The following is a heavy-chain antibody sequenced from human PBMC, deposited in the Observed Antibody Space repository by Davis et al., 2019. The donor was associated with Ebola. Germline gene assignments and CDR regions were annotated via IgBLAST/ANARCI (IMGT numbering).Heavy chain of an antibody. D-gene: IGHD6-6*01. CDR3: AKSSIAARPADY. V-gene: IGHV1-18*01. Sequence: ASVKVSCKASGYTFTSYGISWVRQAPGQGLEWMGWISAYNGNTNYAQKLQGRVTMTTDTSTSTAYMELRSLRSDDTAVYYCAKSSIAARPADYWGQGTLVTVSS. CDR2: ISAYNGNT. CDR1: GYTFTSYG. J-gene: IGHJ4*02.